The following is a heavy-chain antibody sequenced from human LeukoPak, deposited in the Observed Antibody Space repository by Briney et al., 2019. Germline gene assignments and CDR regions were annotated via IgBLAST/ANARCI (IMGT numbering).Heavy chain of an antibody. V-gene: IGHV4-39*01. Sequence: PSETLSLTCTVSGGSISSSSYYWGWIRQPPGKGLEWIGSIYYSGSTYCNPSLKSRVTISVDTSKNQFSLKLSSVTAADTAVYYCARTATDYYDSSGYPFQHWGQGTLVTVSS. CDR3: ARTATDYYDSSGYPFQH. CDR2: IYYSGST. CDR1: GGSISSSSYY. D-gene: IGHD3-22*01. J-gene: IGHJ1*01.